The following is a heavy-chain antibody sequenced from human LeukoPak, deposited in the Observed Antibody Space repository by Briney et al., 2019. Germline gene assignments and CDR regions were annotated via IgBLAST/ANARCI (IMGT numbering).Heavy chain of an antibody. Sequence: ASVKVSCQASGYTFTSYGISWVRQAPGQGLEWMRWVSAYNGNTNYAQKLQGRVTMTTDTSTSTAYMELRSLRSDDTAVYYCARDYIVAAAGPNWFDPWGQGTLVTVSS. J-gene: IGHJ5*02. CDR1: GYTFTSYG. V-gene: IGHV1-18*01. CDR3: ARDYIVAAAGPNWFDP. D-gene: IGHD6-13*01. CDR2: VSAYNGNT.